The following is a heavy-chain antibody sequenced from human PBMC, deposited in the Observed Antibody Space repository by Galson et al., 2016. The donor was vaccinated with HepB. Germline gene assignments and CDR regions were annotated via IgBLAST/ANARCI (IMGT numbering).Heavy chain of an antibody. CDR1: GDSISGSAYY. CDR2: ISYTGGT. CDR3: VRDSQINWFYL. Sequence: ETLSLTCSVSGDSISGSAYYWGWIRQPPGKGLEWIGTISYTGGTSYNPSLKSRVAISVDTTKNHFSLELTSVTAADTAVYFCVRDSQINWFYLWGQGTRATVSS. V-gene: IGHV4-39*02. J-gene: IGHJ5*02.